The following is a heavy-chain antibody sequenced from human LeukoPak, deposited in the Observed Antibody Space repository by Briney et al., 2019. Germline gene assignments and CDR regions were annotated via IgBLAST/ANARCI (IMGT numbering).Heavy chain of an antibody. Sequence: APVKVSCKASGYTFTSYAMHWVRQAPGQRLEWMGWINAGNGNTKYSQKFQGRVTITRDTSASTAYMELSSLRSEDTAVYYCARKGHSYVSFDYWGQGTLVTVSS. CDR1: GYTFTSYA. D-gene: IGHD5-18*01. CDR2: INAGNGNT. CDR3: ARKGHSYVSFDY. J-gene: IGHJ4*02. V-gene: IGHV1-3*01.